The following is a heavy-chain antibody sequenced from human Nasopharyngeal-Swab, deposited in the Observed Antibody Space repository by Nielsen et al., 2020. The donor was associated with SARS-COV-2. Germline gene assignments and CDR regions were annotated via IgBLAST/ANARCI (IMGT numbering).Heavy chain of an antibody. CDR2: IKSEGRDI. CDR1: GFTFSSYT. Sequence: GESLKISCAASGFTFSSYTMHWVCHTPGKGLVWVSRIKSEGRDINYADSVKGRFTISRDNAKNTLYLQMHSLRAEDTAVYYCARGASTLSICYFDLWGRGTLVRVSS. J-gene: IGHJ2*01. CDR3: ARGASTLSICYFDL. D-gene: IGHD2-2*01. V-gene: IGHV3-74*01.